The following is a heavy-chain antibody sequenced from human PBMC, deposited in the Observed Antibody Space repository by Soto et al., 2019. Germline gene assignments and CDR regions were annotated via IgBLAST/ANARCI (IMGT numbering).Heavy chain of an antibody. J-gene: IGHJ4*02. V-gene: IGHV4-59*08. Sequence: SETLSLTCTVSGGSISSYYWSWIRQPPGKGLEWIGYIYYSGSTNYNPSLKSRVTISVDTSKNQFSLKLSSVTAADTAVYYCARHRIAAAGTFDYWGQGTLVTVSS. D-gene: IGHD6-13*01. CDR3: ARHRIAAAGTFDY. CDR2: IYYSGST. CDR1: GGSISSYY.